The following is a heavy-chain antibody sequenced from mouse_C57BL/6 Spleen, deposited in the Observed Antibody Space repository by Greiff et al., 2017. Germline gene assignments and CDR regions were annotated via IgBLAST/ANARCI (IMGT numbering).Heavy chain of an antibody. CDR3: GREGGTGMDG. J-gene: IGHJ4*01. CDR2: IDPSDSYT. D-gene: IGHD3-3*01. V-gene: IGHV1-69*01. Sequence: QVQLQQPGAELVMPGASVKLSCKASGYTFTSYWMHWVKQRPGQGLEWIGEIDPSDSYTNYNQKFKGKSTLPVDKSSSTAYMQLSSLTSEDDAVYYCGREGGTGMDGWGQGTSVTVSS. CDR1: GYTFTSYW.